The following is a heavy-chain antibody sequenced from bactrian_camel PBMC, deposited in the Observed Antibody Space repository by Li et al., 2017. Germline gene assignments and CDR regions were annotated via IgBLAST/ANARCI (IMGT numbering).Heavy chain of an antibody. D-gene: IGHD5*01. CDR1: QFTFSSSRSC. Sequence: HVQLVESGGGLVQAGGSLKLSCVASQFTFSSSRSCMGWFRQAPGKEREGVALIDSNGIASYADSVKGRFTISKDNAKNTLYLQMNSLKPEDTAMYYCAVLSQFNHCRGVFVGIWQRYASWGQGTQVTVS. V-gene: IGHV3S53*01. J-gene: IGHJ4*01. CDR2: IDSNGIA. CDR3: AVLSQFNHCRGVFVGIWQRYAS.